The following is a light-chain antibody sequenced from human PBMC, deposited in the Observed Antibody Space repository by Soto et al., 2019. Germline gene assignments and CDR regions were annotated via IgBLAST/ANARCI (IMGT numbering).Light chain of an antibody. Sequence: QSALTQPPSVSGSPGQSVTISCTGTSSDVGSYNRVSWYQQPPGTAPKLMIYEVSNRPSGVPDRFSGSKSVNTASLTISGLQAEDEADYYCSSYTSSSTVVFGGGTKVTVL. V-gene: IGLV2-18*02. J-gene: IGLJ2*01. CDR2: EVS. CDR1: SSDVGSYNR. CDR3: SSYTSSSTVV.